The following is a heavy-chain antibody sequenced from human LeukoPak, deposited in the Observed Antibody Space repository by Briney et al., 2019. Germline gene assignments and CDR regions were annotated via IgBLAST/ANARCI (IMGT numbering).Heavy chain of an antibody. CDR2: ISYDGSSK. D-gene: IGHD4-17*01. CDR3: ARVDYGDYVGAADP. CDR1: GFTFSNYE. J-gene: IGHJ5*02. V-gene: IGHV3-30*04. Sequence: GGSLRLSCAASGFTFSNYEMTWVRQAPGKGLEWVAVISYDGSSKYYADSVKGRFTISRDNSKNTLYLQMNSLRAEDTAVYYCARVDYGDYVGAADPWGQGTLVTVSS.